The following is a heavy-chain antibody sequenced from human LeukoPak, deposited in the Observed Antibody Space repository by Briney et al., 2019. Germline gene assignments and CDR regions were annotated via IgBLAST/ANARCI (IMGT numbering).Heavy chain of an antibody. CDR1: GFTFSTYW. CDR2: INTDGSTT. Sequence: GGSLRLSCAASGFTFSTYWMPWVRQAPGTGLVWVSRINTDGSTTDYADSVKGRFTMSRDNAKNTLYLQMSSLRAEDTALYYCARDPVGAAGDFDYWGQGTLVTVAS. J-gene: IGHJ4*02. D-gene: IGHD1-26*01. V-gene: IGHV3-74*01. CDR3: ARDPVGAAGDFDY.